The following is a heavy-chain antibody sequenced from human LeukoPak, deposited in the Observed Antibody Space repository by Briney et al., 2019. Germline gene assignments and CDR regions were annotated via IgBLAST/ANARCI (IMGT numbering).Heavy chain of an antibody. CDR3: ARAPPGIATLSGYMDV. CDR2: ISSSSSYI. CDR1: GFTFSSYS. V-gene: IGHV3-21*06. Sequence: GGSLRLSCAVSGFTFSSYSMNWVRQAPGKGLEWVSFISSSSSYIYYADSVKGRFTISRDNAKNSLFLQMNSLRAEDTAVYYCARAPPGIATLSGYMDVWGKGTTVTVSS. J-gene: IGHJ6*03. D-gene: IGHD6-6*01.